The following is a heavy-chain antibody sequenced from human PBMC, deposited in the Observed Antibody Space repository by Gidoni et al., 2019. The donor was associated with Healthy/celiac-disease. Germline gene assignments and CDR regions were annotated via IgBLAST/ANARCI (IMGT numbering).Heavy chain of an antibody. CDR1: GFTFSSYG. Sequence: QVQLVESGGGVVQPGRSLRLSCAASGFTFSSYGMHWVRQARGKGLEWVAVIWYDGSNKYYADSVKGRFTISRDNSKNTLYLQMNSLRAEDTAVYYCARAPQGWIQVVWGMDVWGQGTTVTVSS. D-gene: IGHD5-18*01. CDR2: IWYDGSNK. V-gene: IGHV3-33*01. CDR3: ARAPQGWIQVVWGMDV. J-gene: IGHJ6*02.